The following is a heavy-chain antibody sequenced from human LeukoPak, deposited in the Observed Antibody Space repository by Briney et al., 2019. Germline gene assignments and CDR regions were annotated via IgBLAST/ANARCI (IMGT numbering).Heavy chain of an antibody. CDR1: GFTFSSYG. D-gene: IGHD5-18*01. J-gene: IGHJ3*02. Sequence: GGSLRLSCAASGFTFSSYGMSWVRQAPGKGRESVSAISGSGGSTDYADSVKGRFTVSRDNSKNSLYLQMNSLRAEDTAVYYCAKDLNGYNYGSYAFDIWGQGTMVTVSS. CDR3: AKDLNGYNYGSYAFDI. CDR2: ISGSGGST. V-gene: IGHV3-23*01.